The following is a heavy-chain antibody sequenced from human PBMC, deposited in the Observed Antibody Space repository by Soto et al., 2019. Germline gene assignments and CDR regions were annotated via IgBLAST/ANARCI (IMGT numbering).Heavy chain of an antibody. Sequence: GGSLRLSCAASGFTFSSYSMNWVRQAPGKGLEWVSSISSSSSYIYYADSVTGRFTISRDNAKNSLYLQMNSLRAEDTAVYYCACSLVSRYFDYWGQGTLFTVSS. D-gene: IGHD3-10*02. CDR3: ACSLVSRYFDY. J-gene: IGHJ4*02. CDR2: ISSSSSYI. V-gene: IGHV3-21*01. CDR1: GFTFSSYS.